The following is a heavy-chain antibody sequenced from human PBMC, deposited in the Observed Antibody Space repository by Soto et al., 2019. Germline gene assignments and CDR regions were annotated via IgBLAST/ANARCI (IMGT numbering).Heavy chain of an antibody. CDR2: ISGSGGST. Sequence: EVQLLESGGGLVQPGGSLRLSCAASGFTFSSYAMSWVRQAPGKGLEWVSAISGSGGSTDYADSVKGRFTSSRDNSKNTQYQQMNSLRAEDTAVYDYAKFRAISPLDAFDIWGQGTMVTVSS. D-gene: IGHD3-3*02. V-gene: IGHV3-23*01. CDR3: AKFRAISPLDAFDI. CDR1: GFTFSSYA. J-gene: IGHJ3*02.